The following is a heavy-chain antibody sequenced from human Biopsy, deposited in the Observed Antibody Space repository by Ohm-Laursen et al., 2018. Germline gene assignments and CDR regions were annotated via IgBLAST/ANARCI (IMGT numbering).Heavy chain of an antibody. CDR3: ARVLLPAAAVHYGMDV. CDR1: GLTFSRYS. J-gene: IGHJ6*02. V-gene: IGHV3-21*01. D-gene: IGHD2-2*01. CDR2: ISSSSNFI. Sequence: GSLRLSCTASGLTFSRYSMHWVRQAPGKGLEWVSSISSSSNFIYYGDSVKGRFTISRDNAKNSLYLQMNSLRAEDTAAYYCARVLLPAAAVHYGMDVWGQGTTVTVSS.